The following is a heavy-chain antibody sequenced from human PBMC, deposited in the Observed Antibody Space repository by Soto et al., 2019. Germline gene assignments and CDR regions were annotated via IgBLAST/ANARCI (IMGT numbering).Heavy chain of an antibody. CDR2: IYYSGST. D-gene: IGHD3-10*01. V-gene: IGHV4-30-4*01. Sequence: PSETLSLTCTVSGGSISSGDYYWSWIRQPPGKGLEWIGYIYYSGSTYYNPSLKSRVTISVDTSKNQLLLKLSSVTAADTAVYYCAREMDGSGSLLSYYYYGMDVWGQGTTVTVSS. CDR3: AREMDGSGSLLSYYYYGMDV. CDR1: GGSISSGDYY. J-gene: IGHJ6*02.